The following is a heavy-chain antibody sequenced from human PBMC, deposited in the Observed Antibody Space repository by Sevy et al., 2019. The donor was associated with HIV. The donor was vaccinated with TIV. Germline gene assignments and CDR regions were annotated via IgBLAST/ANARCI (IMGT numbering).Heavy chain of an antibody. Sequence: SETLSLTCTVSGGSISSYYWSWIRQPPGKGLEWIGYIYYSGSTNYNPSLKSRVTISVDTSKNQFSLKLSSVTAADTAVYYCARDFSYYGSGSYHWFDPWGLGTLVTVSS. CDR3: ARDFSYYGSGSYHWFDP. J-gene: IGHJ5*02. V-gene: IGHV4-59*01. D-gene: IGHD3-10*01. CDR2: IYYSGST. CDR1: GGSISSYY.